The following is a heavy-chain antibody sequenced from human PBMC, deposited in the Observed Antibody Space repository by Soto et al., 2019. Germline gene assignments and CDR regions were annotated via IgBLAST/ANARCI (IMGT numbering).Heavy chain of an antibody. CDR3: ASTPYSSGWDDAFDI. CDR1: GYTFASYG. D-gene: IGHD6-19*01. V-gene: IGHV1-18*01. J-gene: IGHJ3*02. Sequence: ASVKVSCKASGYTFASYGRSWVRQAPGQGLEWMGWISAYNGNTNYAQKLQGRVTMTTDTSTSTAYMELRSLRSDDTAVYYCASTPYSSGWDDAFDIWGQGTTVTVS. CDR2: ISAYNGNT.